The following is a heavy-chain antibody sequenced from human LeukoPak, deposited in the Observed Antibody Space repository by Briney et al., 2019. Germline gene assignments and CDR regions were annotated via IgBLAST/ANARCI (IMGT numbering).Heavy chain of an antibody. CDR1: GFTVSSSY. V-gene: IGHV3-53*01. J-gene: IGHJ4*02. CDR2: IYSGGST. Sequence: GGSLRLSCAASGFTVSSSYMNWVRQAPGKGLEWVSVIYSGGSTNYADSVKGRFTISRDNSKNTLYLQMNSLRAEDTAVYYCIYGYTLDFWGQGTLVTVSS. CDR3: IYGYTLDF. D-gene: IGHD5-18*01.